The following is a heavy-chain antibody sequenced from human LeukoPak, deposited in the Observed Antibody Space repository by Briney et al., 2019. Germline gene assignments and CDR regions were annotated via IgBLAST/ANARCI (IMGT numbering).Heavy chain of an antibody. J-gene: IGHJ4*02. CDR3: AKDGAIFGVVIDY. CDR2: ISGSGGST. V-gene: IGHV3-23*01. Sequence: GGSLRLSCAASGFTFSDYYMSWVRQAPGKGLEWVSAISGSGGSTYYADSVKGRFTISRDNSKNTLYLQMKSLRAEDTAVYYCAKDGAIFGVVIDYWGQGTLVTVSS. D-gene: IGHD3-3*01. CDR1: GFTFSDYY.